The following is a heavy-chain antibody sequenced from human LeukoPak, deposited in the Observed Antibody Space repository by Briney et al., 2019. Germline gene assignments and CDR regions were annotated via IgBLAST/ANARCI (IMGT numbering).Heavy chain of an antibody. Sequence: PSETLSLTCAVYGGPFSGYYWSWIRQPPGKGLEWIGEINHSGSTNYNPSLKSRVTISVDTSKNQFSLKLSSVTAADTAVYYCARGASVVVVAATPDWFDPWGQGTLVTVSS. J-gene: IGHJ5*02. CDR3: ARGASVVVVAATPDWFDP. V-gene: IGHV4-34*01. CDR2: INHSGST. D-gene: IGHD2-15*01. CDR1: GGPFSGYY.